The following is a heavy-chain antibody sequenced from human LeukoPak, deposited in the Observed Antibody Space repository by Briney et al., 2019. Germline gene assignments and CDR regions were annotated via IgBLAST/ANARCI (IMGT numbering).Heavy chain of an antibody. D-gene: IGHD2-15*01. Sequence: SQTLSLTCTVSGGSISSYYWSWIRQPPGKGLEWIGYIYYSGSTNYNPSLKSRVTISVDTSKNQFSLKLSSVTAADTAVYYCAREGIFGYDAFDIWAKGQWSPSLQ. CDR3: AREGIFGYDAFDI. CDR2: IYYSGST. V-gene: IGHV4-59*01. J-gene: IGHJ3*02. CDR1: GGSISSYY.